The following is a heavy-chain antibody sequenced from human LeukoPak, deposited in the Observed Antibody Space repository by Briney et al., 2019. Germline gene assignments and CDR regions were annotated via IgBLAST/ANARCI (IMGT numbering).Heavy chain of an antibody. D-gene: IGHD2-2*01. Sequence: SETLSLTCTVSGGSVSSANYYWSWIRQPPGKGLEYIGYIYYTGSTNYNPSLKSRATISLDTSKNQFSLKLSSVTAADTAVYYCASLWPYQLSAFDIWGQGTMVTVSS. CDR2: IYYTGST. CDR3: ASLWPYQLSAFDI. CDR1: GGSVSSANYY. J-gene: IGHJ3*02. V-gene: IGHV4-61*01.